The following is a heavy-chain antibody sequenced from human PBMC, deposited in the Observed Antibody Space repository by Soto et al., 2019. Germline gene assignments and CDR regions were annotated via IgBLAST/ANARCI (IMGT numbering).Heavy chain of an antibody. CDR3: SIYLTYRSRRKWLDS. D-gene: IGHD6-13*01. CDR1: GFTFSDYY. Sequence: GGSLRLSCAASGFTFSDYYMSWIRQAPGKGLEWVSYISSSGSTIYYADSVKGRFTISRDNAKNPLYLQMNSLRAEDPALYYCSIYLTYRSRRKWLDSWGQGTLVTVSS. V-gene: IGHV3-11*01. J-gene: IGHJ4*02. CDR2: ISSSGSTI.